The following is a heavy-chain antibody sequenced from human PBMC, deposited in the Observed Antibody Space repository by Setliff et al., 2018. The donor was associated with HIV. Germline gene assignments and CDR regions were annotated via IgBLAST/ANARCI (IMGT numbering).Heavy chain of an antibody. J-gene: IGHJ3*01. D-gene: IGHD4-17*01. CDR2: IYYSGST. Sequence: PSETLSLTCTVSGDSTTSSSSYWGWIRQHPGKGLEWIGYIYYSGSTYYNPSLKSRLTISLDTSKNQFSLKLTSVTAADTAVYYCARVQMAYAAFDVWGQGTMVTVSS. V-gene: IGHV4-31*03. CDR3: ARVQMAYAAFDV. CDR1: GDSTTSSSSY.